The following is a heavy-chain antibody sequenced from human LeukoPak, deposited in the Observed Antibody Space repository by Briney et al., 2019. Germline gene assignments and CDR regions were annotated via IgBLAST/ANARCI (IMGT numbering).Heavy chain of an antibody. J-gene: IGHJ3*02. D-gene: IGHD2-2*01. V-gene: IGHV4-38-2*02. CDR1: GYSISSGYY. CDR3: ARGFKEHLGYCSSTSCSWAFDI. Sequence: SETLSLTCTVSGYSISSGYYWGWIRQPPGKGLEWIGSIYHSGSTYYNPSLKSRVTISVDRSKNQFSLKLSSVTAADTAVYYCARGFKEHLGYCSSTSCSWAFDIWGQGTMVTVSS. CDR2: IYHSGST.